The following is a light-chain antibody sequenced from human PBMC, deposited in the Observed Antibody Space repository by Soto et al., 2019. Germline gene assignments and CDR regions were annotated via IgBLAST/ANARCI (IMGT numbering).Light chain of an antibody. CDR3: QQCGSLPGT. CDR2: GTS. Sequence: ETVSTQSPGTLSLSPGERATLSCRASQTVNGNYLGWYQQKPGQAPRLLIYGTSSRATGIPDRFSGSGSGTDFTLTISRLEPEDFAVYYCQQCGSLPGTFGQGTRVEIK. J-gene: IGKJ1*01. V-gene: IGKV3-20*01. CDR1: QTVNGNY.